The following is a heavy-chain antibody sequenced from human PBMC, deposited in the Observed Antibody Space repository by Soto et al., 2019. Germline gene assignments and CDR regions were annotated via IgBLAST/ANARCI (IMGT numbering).Heavy chain of an antibody. D-gene: IGHD6-13*01. V-gene: IGHV3-66*01. CDR1: GFTVISHY. CDR3: ARLNHVGSWCYLDY. CDR2: IYSGGST. Sequence: PGGSLRLSCAASGFTVISHYMSWVRQAPGKGLEWVSIIYSGGSTYYTDSVKGRFTVSRDNSKNTLYLQMNSLRAEDTAVYYCARLNHVGSWCYLDYWGQGTLVTVSS. J-gene: IGHJ4*02.